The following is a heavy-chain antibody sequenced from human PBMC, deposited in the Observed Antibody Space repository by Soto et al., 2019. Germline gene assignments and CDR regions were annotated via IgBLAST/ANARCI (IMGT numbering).Heavy chain of an antibody. CDR1: GGTFSSYA. D-gene: IGHD6-13*01. V-gene: IGHV1-69*06. Sequence: GASVEVTCQASGGTFSSYAISWVRQATGQGLELMGGIIPIFGTANYAQKFQGRVTITADKSTSTAYMELSSLRSEDTAVYYCASIAAAGTSALYYYGMDVWGQGTTVTVSS. CDR3: ASIAAAGTSALYYYGMDV. J-gene: IGHJ6*02. CDR2: IIPIFGTA.